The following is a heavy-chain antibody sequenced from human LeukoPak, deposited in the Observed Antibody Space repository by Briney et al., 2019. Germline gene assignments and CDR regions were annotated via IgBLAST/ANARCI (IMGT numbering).Heavy chain of an antibody. CDR2: INHSGST. V-gene: IGHV4-34*01. CDR3: ARGDIVVVPAARGYYYYGMDV. CDR1: GGSFSGYY. J-gene: IGHJ6*02. D-gene: IGHD2-2*01. Sequence: SETLSLTCAVYGGSFSGYYWSWIRQPPGKGLEWIGEINHSGSTNYNPSLKSRVTISVDTSKNQFSLKLSPVTAADTAVYYCARGDIVVVPAARGYYYYGMDVWGQGTTVTVSS.